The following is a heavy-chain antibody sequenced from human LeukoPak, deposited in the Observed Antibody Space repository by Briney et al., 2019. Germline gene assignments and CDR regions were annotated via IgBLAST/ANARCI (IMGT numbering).Heavy chain of an antibody. CDR1: GFTFSSYA. V-gene: IGHV3-30*04. CDR2: ISYDGSNK. CDR3: ARTVTTIYYYYYMDV. D-gene: IGHD4-17*01. J-gene: IGHJ6*03. Sequence: GGSLRLSCAASGFTFSSYAMHWVRQAPGKGLEWVAVISYDGSNKYYADSVKGRFTISRDNAKNSLYLQMNSLRAEDTAVYYCARTVTTIYYYYYMDVWGKGTTVTVSS.